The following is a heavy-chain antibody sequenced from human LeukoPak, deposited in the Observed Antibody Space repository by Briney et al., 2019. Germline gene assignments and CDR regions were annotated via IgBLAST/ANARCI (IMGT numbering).Heavy chain of an antibody. V-gene: IGHV4-39*07. CDR3: ARVWGYSGYDPGYFDY. Sequence: PSETLSLTCTVSGGSISNTNYYWAWIRQPPGRGLEWIGSIYHSGSTYYNPSLKSRVTISVDASKNQLSLKLSSVTAADTAVYYCARVWGYSGYDPGYFDYWGQGTLVTVSS. CDR1: GGSISNTNYY. J-gene: IGHJ4*02. CDR2: IYHSGST. D-gene: IGHD5-12*01.